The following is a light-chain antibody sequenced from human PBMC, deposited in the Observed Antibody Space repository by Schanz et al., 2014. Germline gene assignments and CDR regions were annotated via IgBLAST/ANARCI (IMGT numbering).Light chain of an antibody. J-gene: IGLJ3*02. CDR2: NNN. Sequence: QSVLPQPPSASGTPGQRVTISCSGSTSNIGSNTVNWYQQFPGTAPKLLIYNNNQRPSGVPDRFSGSKSGSSASLAISGLQAEDEADYYCSSYTSIGTRVFGGGTKLTVL. CDR1: TSNIGSNT. CDR3: SSYTSIGTRV. V-gene: IGLV1-44*01.